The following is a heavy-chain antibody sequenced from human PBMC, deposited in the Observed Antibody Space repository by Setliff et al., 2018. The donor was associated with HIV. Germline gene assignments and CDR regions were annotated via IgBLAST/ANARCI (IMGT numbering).Heavy chain of an antibody. CDR1: GYTFTGYF. CDR3: ARGAFVVIPTARHDFDY. V-gene: IGHV1-2*02. Sequence: ASVKVSCKASGYTFTGYFIHWVRQAPGQGLEWMGWINPNSGGTNYAQKFQGRVTVTRDTSISTAYMELRRLRSDDTAVYYCARGAFVVIPTARHDFDYWGQGALVTSPQ. J-gene: IGHJ4*02. CDR2: INPNSGGT. D-gene: IGHD2-2*01.